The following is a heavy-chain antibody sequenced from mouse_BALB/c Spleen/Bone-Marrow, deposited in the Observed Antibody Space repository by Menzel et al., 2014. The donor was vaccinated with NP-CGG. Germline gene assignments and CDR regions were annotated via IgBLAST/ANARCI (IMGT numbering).Heavy chain of an antibody. V-gene: IGHV5-6-3*01. CDR3: ARGLTMGPGFAY. CDR2: INSNGGST. CDR1: GFTFSSYG. Sequence: EVHLVESGGGLVQPGGSLKLSCAASGFTFSSYGMSWVRQTPDKRLELVATINSNGGSTYYPDSGKGRFTISRDNAKNTLYLRMSSLKSEDTAMYYGARGLTMGPGFAYWGQGTLVTVSA. D-gene: IGHD1-1*02. J-gene: IGHJ3*01.